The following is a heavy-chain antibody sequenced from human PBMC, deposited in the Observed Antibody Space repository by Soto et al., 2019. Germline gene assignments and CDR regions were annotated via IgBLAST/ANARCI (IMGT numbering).Heavy chain of an antibody. CDR1: GDSISTAY. D-gene: IGHD3-3*01. CDR3: ARGEWFRRDYGMDV. V-gene: IGHV4-59*01. J-gene: IGHJ6*02. CDR2: IYNGGSP. Sequence: QVQLQESGPGLVKPSETLSLTCTVSGDSISTAYWSWIRQPPGKRLEYIGFIYNGGSPNYNPSLESRVPISPDTSKNQFSLKLNSVTAADTAVYYCARGEWFRRDYGMDVWGRGTTVTVS.